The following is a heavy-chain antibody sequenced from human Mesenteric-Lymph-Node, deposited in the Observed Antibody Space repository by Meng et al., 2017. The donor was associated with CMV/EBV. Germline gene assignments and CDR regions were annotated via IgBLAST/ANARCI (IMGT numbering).Heavy chain of an antibody. CDR1: GSITSSKW. CDR3: ARVYAVDILTGYYWFDP. CDR2: IYHSGST. D-gene: IGHD3-9*01. V-gene: IGHV4-4*02. Sequence: GSITSSKWWTWVRQPQGKGLEWIREIYHSGSTNYNPSLKSRVTISVDKSKNQFSLKLSSVTAADTAVYYCARVYAVDILTGYYWFDPWGQGSLVTVSS. J-gene: IGHJ5*02.